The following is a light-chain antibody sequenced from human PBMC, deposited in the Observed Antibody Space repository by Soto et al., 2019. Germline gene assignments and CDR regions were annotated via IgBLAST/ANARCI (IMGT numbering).Light chain of an antibody. V-gene: IGKV3D-20*01. CDR3: QQYGSSPIT. J-gene: IGKJ5*01. CDR2: DAS. CDR1: QRISSSY. Sequence: EVVLTQSPATLSLSPGERATLSCGASQRISSSYLAWYQQKPGLAPRLLIYDASTRATGIPDRFSGSVSGTDFTLTSSRLEPEDFVVYYCQQYGSSPITFGQGTRLE.